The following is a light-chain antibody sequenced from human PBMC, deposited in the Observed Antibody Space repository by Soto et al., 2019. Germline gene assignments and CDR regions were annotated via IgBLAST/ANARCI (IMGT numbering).Light chain of an antibody. Sequence: QSVLTQPASVSGAPGQAITISCTGTSSDVGGYNYVSWYQQHPGKAPKLMIYDVSNRPSGVSNCFSGSKSGNTASLTISGLQAEDEADYYCSSYTSSSGYVFGTGTKVTVL. CDR3: SSYTSSSGYV. J-gene: IGLJ1*01. V-gene: IGLV2-14*01. CDR1: SSDVGGYNY. CDR2: DVS.